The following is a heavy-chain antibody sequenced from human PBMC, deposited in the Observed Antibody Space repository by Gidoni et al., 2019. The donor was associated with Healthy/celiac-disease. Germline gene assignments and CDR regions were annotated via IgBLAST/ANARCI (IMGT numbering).Heavy chain of an antibody. D-gene: IGHD6-6*01. CDR2: IYYSGST. CDR3: ARLEKSRSSPIDY. J-gene: IGHJ4*02. Sequence: QLQLQASGTRLVETSETLSRHWTVAGGAISSSSYYWGWIRQPPGKWLEWIGSIYYSGSTYYNPSLKIRVTISVDTSKNQFSLKLSSVTAADTAVYYCARLEKSRSSPIDYWGQGTLVTVSS. CDR1: GGAISSSSYY. V-gene: IGHV4-39*01.